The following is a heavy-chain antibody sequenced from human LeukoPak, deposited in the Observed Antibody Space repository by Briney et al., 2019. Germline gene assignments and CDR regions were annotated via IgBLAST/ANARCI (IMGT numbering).Heavy chain of an antibody. Sequence: SETLSLTCTVSGGSISSYYWSWIRQPPGKGLEWIAYIYYSGSTYYNPSLKSRVTISVDASKNQFSLKLRSVTAADTAVYYCARGRTPYRGFYSFDIWGQGTMVTVSS. CDR3: ARGRTPYRGFYSFDI. V-gene: IGHV4-59*08. J-gene: IGHJ3*02. D-gene: IGHD1-26*01. CDR2: IYYSGST. CDR1: GGSISSYY.